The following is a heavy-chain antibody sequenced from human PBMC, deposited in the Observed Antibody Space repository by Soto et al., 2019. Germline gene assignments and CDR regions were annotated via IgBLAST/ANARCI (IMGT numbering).Heavy chain of an antibody. J-gene: IGHJ3*02. D-gene: IGHD2-15*01. V-gene: IGHV4-59*01. CDR1: GGSITTSY. Sequence: QVQLQESGPGLVKPSEILSLTFSVSGGSITTSYWGWVRQPTGKGLKFIAFTHCRGTTNYNPSLKSRVAISADISKNQFSLKLNYVNSADTAVYWGKRVGSVGGLYFKMWGQGTMVTVSS. CDR2: THCRGTT. CDR3: KRVGSVGGLYFKM.